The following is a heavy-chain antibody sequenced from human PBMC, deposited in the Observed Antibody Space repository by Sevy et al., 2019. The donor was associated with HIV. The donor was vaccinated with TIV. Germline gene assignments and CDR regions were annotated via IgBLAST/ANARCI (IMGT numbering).Heavy chain of an antibody. CDR3: ARVPVGSSPYYYAIDV. J-gene: IGHJ6*02. D-gene: IGHD6-6*01. CDR1: GAAISSGGYY. V-gene: IGHV4-31*03. Sequence: SETLSLTCTVSGAAISSGGYYWTWIRQHPGKGLEWIGNIYHSGSSFDNPSLKGRVVMSVVTSKNQFSLNLTSLTAADTAVYYCARVPVGSSPYYYAIDVWGQGTSVTVSS. CDR2: IYHSGSS.